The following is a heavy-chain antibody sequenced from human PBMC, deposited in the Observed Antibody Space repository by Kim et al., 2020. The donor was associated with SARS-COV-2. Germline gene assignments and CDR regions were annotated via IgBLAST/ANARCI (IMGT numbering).Heavy chain of an antibody. Sequence: APVKGRFTIARDDSKNTLYLQMNSLKTEDTAVYYCTTGPTADYGDYSLDYWGQGTLVTVSS. D-gene: IGHD4-17*01. J-gene: IGHJ4*02. CDR3: TTGPTADYGDYSLDY. V-gene: IGHV3-15*01.